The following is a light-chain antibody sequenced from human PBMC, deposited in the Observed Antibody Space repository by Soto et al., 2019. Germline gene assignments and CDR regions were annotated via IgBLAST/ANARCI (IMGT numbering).Light chain of an antibody. CDR2: WAS. J-gene: IGKJ3*01. Sequence: DIVMTQSPDSLAVSLGERATINCKSSQSVLYSSNNKNYLAWYQQKPGQPPKLLIYWASTRESRVPDRFSGSGSGTDFTLTISSLQAEDVAVYYCHQYYSTPFTFGPGTKVDIK. CDR3: HQYYSTPFT. CDR1: QSVLYSSNNKNY. V-gene: IGKV4-1*01.